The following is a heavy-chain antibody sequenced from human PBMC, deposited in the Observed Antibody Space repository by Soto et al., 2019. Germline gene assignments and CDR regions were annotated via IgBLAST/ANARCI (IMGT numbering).Heavy chain of an antibody. CDR3: AHRPRGSSSYYFDY. CDR2: IFWDDDK. V-gene: IGHV2-5*02. Sequence: QITLKESGPTLVKPTQTLTLTCTFSGFSLSTSGVSVGWIRQPPGKALEWLALIFWDDDKRYSPSLKSRITTHKDPTKNQVVLTMTNMDPVDTATYYCAHRPRGSSSYYFDYWGQGTLVTVSS. CDR1: GFSLSTSGVS. J-gene: IGHJ4*02. D-gene: IGHD6-6*01.